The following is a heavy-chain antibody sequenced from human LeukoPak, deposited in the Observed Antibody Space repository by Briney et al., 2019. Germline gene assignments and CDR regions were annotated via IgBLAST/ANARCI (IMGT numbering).Heavy chain of an antibody. CDR1: GGSISSYY. CDR2: IYYSGST. J-gene: IGHJ4*02. Sequence: NPSETLSLTCTVSGGSISSYYWSWIRQPPGKGLEWIGYIYYSGSTNYNPSLKSRVTISVDTSKNQFSLKLSSVTAADTAVYYCARQTRGYSYGSLSPFDYWGQGTLVTVSS. D-gene: IGHD5-18*01. CDR3: ARQTRGYSYGSLSPFDY. V-gene: IGHV4-59*08.